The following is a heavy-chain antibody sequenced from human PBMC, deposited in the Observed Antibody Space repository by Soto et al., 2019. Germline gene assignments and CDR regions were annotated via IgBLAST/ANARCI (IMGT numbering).Heavy chain of an antibody. CDR3: ARGSWEMATKD. J-gene: IGHJ4*02. CDR2: IYYMGRT. Sequence: SETLSLTCTVDSISTYYWNWIRQSPGKGLEWIGYIYYMGRTNYNPSLRSRVTMSIDTSRNQFSLKLSSVTAADTAVYYCARGSWEMATKDWGQGTLVTVSS. D-gene: IGHD5-12*01. CDR1: DSISTYY. V-gene: IGHV4-59*01.